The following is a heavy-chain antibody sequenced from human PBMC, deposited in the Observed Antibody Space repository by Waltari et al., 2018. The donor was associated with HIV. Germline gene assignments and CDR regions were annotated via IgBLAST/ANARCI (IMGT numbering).Heavy chain of an antibody. CDR2: IKQDGNEK. V-gene: IGHV3-7*01. Sequence: EVQLVETGGALVQPGGSLRVSCVASGFTFSKVWMPWVRRAPGKGLEWVANIKQDGNEKNYLDSVKGRFTISRDNAKNSLYLQMNNLRDEDSATYYCARAYSGTYRIGDYWGQGTLVTVSS. CDR3: ARAYSGTYRIGDY. D-gene: IGHD1-26*01. CDR1: GFTFSKVW. J-gene: IGHJ4*02.